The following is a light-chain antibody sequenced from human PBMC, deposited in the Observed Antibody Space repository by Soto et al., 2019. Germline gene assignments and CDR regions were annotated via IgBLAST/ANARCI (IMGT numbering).Light chain of an antibody. CDR2: DVS. V-gene: IGLV2-11*01. CDR1: SSDVGGYSY. CDR3: CSFAGSYTLYV. Sequence: QSALTQPRSVSGSPGQSVTISCTGTSSDVGGYSYVSWFQQHPGKAPKLMIYDVSKRPSGVPDRFSGSKSGHTASLTISGLQAEDEADYYCCSFAGSYTLYVFGTGTKVTVL. J-gene: IGLJ1*01.